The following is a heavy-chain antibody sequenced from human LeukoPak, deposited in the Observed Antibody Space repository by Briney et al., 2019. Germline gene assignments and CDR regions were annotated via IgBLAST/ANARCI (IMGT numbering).Heavy chain of an antibody. CDR1: GFTVTTNY. V-gene: IGHV3-53*01. Sequence: GGFLRLSCAASGFTVTTNYMSWVRQAPGKGLEWVSVIYSGGSAYYTDSVKGRFTISRDNSKNTLYLQMNSLRAEDTAMYYCARGGAHTYVYTFDIWGQGTMVTVSS. J-gene: IGHJ3*02. CDR3: ARGGAHTYVYTFDI. D-gene: IGHD3-16*01. CDR2: IYSGGSA.